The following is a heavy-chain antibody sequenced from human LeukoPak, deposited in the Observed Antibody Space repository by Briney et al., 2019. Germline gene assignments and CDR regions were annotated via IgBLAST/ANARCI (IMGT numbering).Heavy chain of an antibody. D-gene: IGHD3-10*01. CDR1: GGSISSYY. CDR3: ARDGRQYYGSGVPYWYFDL. CDR2: IYYSGST. V-gene: IGHV4-59*01. Sequence: SETLSLTCTVSGGSISSYYWSWIRQPPGKGLEWIGYIYYSGSTNYNPSLKSRVTISVDTSKNQFSQKLSSVTAADTAVYYCARDGRQYYGSGVPYWYFDLWGRGTLVTVSS. J-gene: IGHJ2*01.